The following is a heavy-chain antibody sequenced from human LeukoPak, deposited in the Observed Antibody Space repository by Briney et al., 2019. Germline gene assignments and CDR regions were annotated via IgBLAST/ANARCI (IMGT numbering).Heavy chain of an antibody. CDR1: GFTFSSSN. CDR2: ISSSSSYI. J-gene: IGHJ4*02. D-gene: IGHD3-22*01. V-gene: IGHV3-21*01. Sequence: GRSLRLSCAASGFTFSSSNMNWVRQAPGKGLDWVSSISSSSSYIYYADSVKGRFTISRDNAKNSLYLQMNSLRAEDTAVYYCARGSGYYYDTRGVDYWGQGTLVTVSS. CDR3: ARGSGYYYDTRGVDY.